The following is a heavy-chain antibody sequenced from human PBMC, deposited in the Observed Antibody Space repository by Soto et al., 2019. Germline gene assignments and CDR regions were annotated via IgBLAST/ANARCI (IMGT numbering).Heavy chain of an antibody. CDR2: IYYSGTT. D-gene: IGHD1-26*01. Sequence: QVQLRESGPGLVKPSETLSLTCTVSGGSMSRYFWRWIRQPPGKGLEWIGYIYYSGTTNYNPSLKSRVTTSLDTSKNQFSLKVVSLTAADTAFYYCARGRGGTYDAFDIWGPGTLVTVSS. J-gene: IGHJ3*02. CDR1: GGSMSRYF. CDR3: ARGRGGTYDAFDI. V-gene: IGHV4-59*01.